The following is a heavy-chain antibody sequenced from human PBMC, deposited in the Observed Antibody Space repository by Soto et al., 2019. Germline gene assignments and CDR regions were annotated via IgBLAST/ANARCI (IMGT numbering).Heavy chain of an antibody. V-gene: IGHV1-2*04. CDR3: ARGPGFWSVYGSNYYMDV. Sequence: ASVKVSCKASGYTFTGYYMHWVRQAPGQGLEWMGWINPNSGGTNYAQKFQGWVTMTRDTSISTAYMELSRLRSDDTAVYYCARGPGFWSVYGSNYYMDVWGKGTTVTVSS. D-gene: IGHD3-3*01. CDR2: INPNSGGT. CDR1: GYTFTGYY. J-gene: IGHJ6*03.